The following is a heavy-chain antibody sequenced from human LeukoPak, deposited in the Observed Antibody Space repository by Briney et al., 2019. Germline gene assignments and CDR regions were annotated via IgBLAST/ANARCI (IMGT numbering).Heavy chain of an antibody. CDR2: IYSGGNT. V-gene: IGHV3-53*01. CDR1: GFTVSINY. D-gene: IGHD2-2*01. CDR3: ARGETSSYDY. J-gene: IGHJ4*02. Sequence: GGSLRLSCEASGFTVSINYMSWVRQAPGKGLEWVSVIYSGGNTYYADSVKGRFTISRDNSKNTVYLQMNSLRAEDTAVYYCARGETSSYDYWGQGTLVTVSS.